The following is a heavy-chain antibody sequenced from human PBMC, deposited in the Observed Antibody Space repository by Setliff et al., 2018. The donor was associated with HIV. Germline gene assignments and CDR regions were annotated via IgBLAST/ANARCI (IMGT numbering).Heavy chain of an antibody. J-gene: IGHJ3*01. CDR2: INHSGST. CDR1: GGSFSGYY. D-gene: IGHD3-10*01. V-gene: IGHV4-34*01. CDR3: ARDYGFGQPIFGFDV. Sequence: SETLSLTCAIYGGSFSGYYWSWIRQPPGKGLEWIGEINHSGSTNYNPSLNSRVTISVDTSKDQFSLKLSSVTAADTAIYYCARDYGFGQPIFGFDVWGQGAMVTVSS.